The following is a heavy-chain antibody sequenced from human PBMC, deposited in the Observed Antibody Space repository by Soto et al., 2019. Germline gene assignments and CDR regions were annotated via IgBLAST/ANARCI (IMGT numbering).Heavy chain of an antibody. CDR1: GYIFTNYA. CDR2: ISAYNGDT. V-gene: IGHV1-18*01. D-gene: IGHD3-3*01. CDR3: ARDGRAFSIFGETMDV. J-gene: IGHJ6*02. Sequence: VHLLQSGGEVKKRGASVKVSCKTSGYIFTNYAINWVRQAPGQGLEWMGWISAYNGDTKYAQRFQGRLTVTTDPSTTTAYMKLGSLRSDDTAVYYCARDGRAFSIFGETMDVWGQGTTVTVSS.